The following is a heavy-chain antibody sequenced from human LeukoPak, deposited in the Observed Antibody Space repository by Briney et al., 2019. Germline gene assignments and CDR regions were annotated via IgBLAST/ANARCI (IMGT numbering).Heavy chain of an antibody. D-gene: IGHD1-26*01. V-gene: IGHV1-18*04. J-gene: IGHJ4*02. CDR2: IIPIFGTA. Sequence: ASVKVSCKTSGYTFTGYYMHWVRQAPGQGLEWMGGIIPIFGTANYAQKLQGRVTMTTDTSTSTAYMELRSLRSDDTAVYYCARTIVGAIDYWGQGTLVTVSS. CDR3: ARTIVGAIDY. CDR1: GYTFTGYY.